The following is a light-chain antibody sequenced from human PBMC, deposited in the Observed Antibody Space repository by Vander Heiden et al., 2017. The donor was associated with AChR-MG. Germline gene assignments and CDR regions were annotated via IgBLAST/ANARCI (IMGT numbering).Light chain of an antibody. CDR3: QHDCVSLT. CDR1: QSVTSSY. J-gene: IGKJ4*01. CDR2: GAS. V-gene: IGKV3-20*01. Sequence: EIVLTQSPGTLSLSPGERATLSCRASQSVTSSYLAWYQQKPGQAPRLLIYGASNRATGIPDRFSGSGSGKDFTLTSSRLEHEDLAVYHWQHDCVSLTFGGGTKVEIK.